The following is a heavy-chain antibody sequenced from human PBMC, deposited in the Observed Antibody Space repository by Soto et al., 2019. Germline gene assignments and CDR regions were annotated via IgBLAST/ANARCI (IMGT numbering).Heavy chain of an antibody. D-gene: IGHD3-22*01. CDR1: GFTFSGYG. CDR3: ARDFAPIYYGSSGYATHYFDY. J-gene: IGHJ4*02. Sequence: PGGSLRLSCAASGFTFSGYGMHWVRQAPGKGLEWVAVIWFDGSNKYYADSVEGRFTISRDTSKNTVYLQMNSLRAEDTAVYYWARDFAPIYYGSSGYATHYFDYWGQGALVTV. CDR2: IWFDGSNK. V-gene: IGHV3-33*01.